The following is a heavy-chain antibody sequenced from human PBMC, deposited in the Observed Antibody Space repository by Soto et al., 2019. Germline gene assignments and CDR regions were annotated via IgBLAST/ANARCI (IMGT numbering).Heavy chain of an antibody. CDR2: ISGSGGRT. J-gene: IGHJ6*01. CDR3: AKNRIGSCSSGGSCSRSVGAMDG. CDR1: GFTFSSYA. D-gene: IGHD2-15*01. V-gene: IGHV3-23*01. Sequence: EEQLLESGGGLVQPGGSLRLSCAASGFTFSSYAMTWVRQAPGMGMEWVSSISGSGGRTYYADSVKGRFTISRDNSRNTLYLQMNRLRAADTAVYYCAKNRIGSCSSGGSCSRSVGAMDGWGQGTTVRVSS.